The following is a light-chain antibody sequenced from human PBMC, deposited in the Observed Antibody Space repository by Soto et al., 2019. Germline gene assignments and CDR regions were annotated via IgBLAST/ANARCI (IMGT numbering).Light chain of an antibody. Sequence: DIQMTQSPCSLSASVGDRVTITCRASQSISSYLNWYQQKPGKAPKLLIYAASSLQSGVPSRFSGSGSGTDFTLTFSSLQPEDFATYYCQQSYSTPPVTFGQGTRLEIK. J-gene: IGKJ5*01. V-gene: IGKV1-39*01. CDR2: AAS. CDR1: QSISSY. CDR3: QQSYSTPPVT.